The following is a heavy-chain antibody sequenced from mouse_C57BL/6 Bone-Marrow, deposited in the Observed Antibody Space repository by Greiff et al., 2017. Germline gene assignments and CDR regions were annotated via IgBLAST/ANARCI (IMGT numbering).Heavy chain of an antibody. Sequence: EVKLVESGGGLVQPGGSLKLSCAASGFTFSDYYMYWVRQTPEKRLEWVAYISNGGGSTYYPDTVKGRFTISRDNAKNTLYLQMSRLKSEDTAMYYCARLTTVVATDAMDYWGQGTSVTVSS. V-gene: IGHV5-12*01. CDR3: ARLTTVVATDAMDY. D-gene: IGHD1-1*01. CDR1: GFTFSDYY. CDR2: ISNGGGST. J-gene: IGHJ4*01.